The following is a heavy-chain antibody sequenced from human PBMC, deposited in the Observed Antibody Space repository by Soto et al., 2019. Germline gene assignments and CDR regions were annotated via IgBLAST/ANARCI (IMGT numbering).Heavy chain of an antibody. Sequence: QVQLVESGGGVVQPGRSLRLSCAASGFTFSSYGMHWVRQAPGKGLAWVAVISYDGSNKYYADSVKGRFTISRDNSKNTLYLQMNSLRAEDTAVYYCAKDSRRMYFDWLLEDYWGQGTLVTVSS. CDR1: GFTFSSYG. V-gene: IGHV3-30*18. J-gene: IGHJ4*02. CDR3: AKDSRRMYFDWLLEDY. D-gene: IGHD3-9*01. CDR2: ISYDGSNK.